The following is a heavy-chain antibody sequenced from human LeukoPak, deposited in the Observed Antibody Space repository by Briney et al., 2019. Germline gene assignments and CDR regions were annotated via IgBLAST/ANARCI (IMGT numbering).Heavy chain of an antibody. Sequence: ASETLSLTCAVYGGSFSGYYWSWIRQPPGKGLEWIGEINHSGSTNYNPSLKSRVTISVDTSKNQFSLKLSSVTAADTAVYYCATLYYDSSGHIWGRGTMVTVSS. V-gene: IGHV4-34*01. CDR1: GGSFSGYY. CDR2: INHSGST. CDR3: ATLYYDSSGHI. D-gene: IGHD3-22*01. J-gene: IGHJ3*02.